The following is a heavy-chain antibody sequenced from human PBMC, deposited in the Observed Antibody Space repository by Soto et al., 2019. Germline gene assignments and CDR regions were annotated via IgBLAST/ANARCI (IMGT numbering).Heavy chain of an antibody. CDR2: ISASSSYI. J-gene: IGHJ6*03. Sequence: EVQLVESGGGLVKPGGSLRLSCAASGFTFSSYAMSWVRQAPGKGLEWVSSISASSSYIYYADSVQGRFTISRDNAKNSLSLQMDSLRAEDTAVYYCARDSGGGGYYYDYNMDVWGRGTTVTVSS. CDR3: ARDSGGGGYYYDYNMDV. V-gene: IGHV3-21*01. D-gene: IGHD2-15*01. CDR1: GFTFSSYA.